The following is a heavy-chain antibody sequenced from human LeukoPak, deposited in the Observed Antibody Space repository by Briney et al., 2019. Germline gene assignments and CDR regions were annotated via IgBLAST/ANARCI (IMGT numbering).Heavy chain of an antibody. CDR3: AKPPTGYPFMLYFDY. J-gene: IGHJ4*02. CDR2: ISGSGGST. D-gene: IGHD3-9*01. Sequence: GGSLRLSCAASGFTFSSYAMSWVRQAPGKGLEWVSAISGSGGSTYYADSLKGRFTISRDNSKNTLYLQMNSLRAEDTAVYYCAKPPTGYPFMLYFDYWGQGTLVTVSS. CDR1: GFTFSSYA. V-gene: IGHV3-23*01.